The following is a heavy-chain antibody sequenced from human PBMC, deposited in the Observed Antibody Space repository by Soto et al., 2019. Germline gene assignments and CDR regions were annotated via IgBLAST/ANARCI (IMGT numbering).Heavy chain of an antibody. V-gene: IGHV1-69*12. Sequence: QVQLVQSGAEVKKPGSSVKVSCKASGGTFSSYAISWVRQAPGQGLEWMGGIIPIFGTANYAQKFQGRVTITADEATRAAAVEMSSLGSEDTAVYSWAREGGGTTVVTPSIDYWGQGTLVTVSS. CDR3: AREGGGTTVVTPSIDY. J-gene: IGHJ4*02. CDR2: IIPIFGTA. CDR1: GGTFSSYA. D-gene: IGHD4-17*01.